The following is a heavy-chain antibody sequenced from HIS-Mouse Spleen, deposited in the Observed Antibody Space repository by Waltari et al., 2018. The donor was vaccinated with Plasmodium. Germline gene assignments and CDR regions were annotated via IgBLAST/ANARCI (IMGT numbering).Heavy chain of an antibody. J-gene: IGHJ4*02. CDR1: GFPFSSYA. Sequence: EVQLLESGGGLVQPGGSLRLSCAASGFPFSSYAMSWVRQAPGKGLEWVSAISGSGGSTYYADSVKGRFTISRDNSKNTLYLQMNSLRAEDTAVYYCAKTIKYYDILTGYPFDYWGQGTLVTVSS. D-gene: IGHD3-9*01. V-gene: IGHV3-23*01. CDR2: ISGSGGST. CDR3: AKTIKYYDILTGYPFDY.